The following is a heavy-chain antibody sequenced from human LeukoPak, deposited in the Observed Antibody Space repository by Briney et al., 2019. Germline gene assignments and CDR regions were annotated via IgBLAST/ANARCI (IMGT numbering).Heavy chain of an antibody. V-gene: IGHV1-69*05. CDR1: GGTFSSYA. D-gene: IGHD4-17*01. J-gene: IGHJ4*02. CDR3: ARKDLIGGYGTFDY. CDR2: IIPIFGTA. Sequence: GASVKVSCKASGGTFSSYAISWVRQAPGQGLEWMGRIIPIFGTANYAQKFQGRVTITTDESTSTAYMELSSLRSEDTAVYYCARKDLIGGYGTFDYWGQGTLVTVSS.